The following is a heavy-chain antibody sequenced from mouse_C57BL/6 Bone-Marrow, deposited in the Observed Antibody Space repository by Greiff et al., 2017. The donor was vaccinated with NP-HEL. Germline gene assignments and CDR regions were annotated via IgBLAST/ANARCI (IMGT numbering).Heavy chain of an antibody. Sequence: QVHVKQPGAELVKPGASVKLSCKASGYTFTSYWMQWVKQRPGQGLEWIGEIDPSDSYTNYNQKFKGKATLTVDTSSSTAYMQLSSLTSEDSAVYYCARSVITTVVNPSKALDYWGQGTSVTVSS. CDR2: IDPSDSYT. CDR3: ARSVITTVVNPSKALDY. J-gene: IGHJ4*01. V-gene: IGHV1-50*01. CDR1: GYTFTSYW. D-gene: IGHD1-1*01.